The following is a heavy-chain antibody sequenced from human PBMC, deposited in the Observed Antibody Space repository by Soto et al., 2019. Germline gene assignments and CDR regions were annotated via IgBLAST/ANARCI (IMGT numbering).Heavy chain of an antibody. J-gene: IGHJ4*02. Sequence: GGPQTRSWAAAGVNFCGSFFHWVRQFPGKGLVWVSRINSDGSSTSYADSVKGQFTISRDNSKNTLYLQMNSLRAEDTAVYYCPRSAGGSYPQYDYWGQGTMVPGSS. CDR2: INSDGSST. D-gene: IGHD1-26*01. CDR3: PRSAGGSYPQYDY. CDR1: GVNFCGSF. V-gene: IGHV3-74*01.